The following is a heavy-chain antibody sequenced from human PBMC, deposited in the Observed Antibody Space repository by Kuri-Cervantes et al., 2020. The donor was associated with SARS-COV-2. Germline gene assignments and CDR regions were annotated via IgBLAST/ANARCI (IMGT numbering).Heavy chain of an antibody. CDR3: ARGVVVVPAAINYYYYYYMDV. J-gene: IGHJ6*03. Sequence: ASVKVSCKASGYTFTGYYMHWVRQAPGQGLEWMGWMNPNSGNTGYAQKFQGRVTITRNTSISTAYMELSSLRSEDTAVYYCARGVVVVPAAINYYYYYYMDVWGKGTTVTVSS. D-gene: IGHD2-2*02. CDR2: MNPNSGNT. CDR1: GYTFTGYY. V-gene: IGHV1-8*03.